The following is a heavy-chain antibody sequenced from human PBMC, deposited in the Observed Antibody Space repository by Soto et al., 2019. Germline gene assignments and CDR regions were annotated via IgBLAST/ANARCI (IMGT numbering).Heavy chain of an antibody. CDR1: GFTFSNYW. Sequence: PGGSLRLSCAASGFTFSNYWMTWVRQAPGKGLEWVANINQDGSDTYYVDSVKGRFTISRDNDKNSLYLQMNSLRAEDTAVYYCTRGPRFLEWLSRFDPWGQGTLVTVSS. CDR2: INQDGSDT. J-gene: IGHJ5*02. CDR3: TRGPRFLEWLSRFDP. D-gene: IGHD3-3*01. V-gene: IGHV3-7*03.